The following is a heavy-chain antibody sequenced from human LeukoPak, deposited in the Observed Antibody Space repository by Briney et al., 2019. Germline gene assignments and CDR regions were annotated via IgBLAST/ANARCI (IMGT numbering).Heavy chain of an antibody. CDR3: ARDYLYDSSGYDY. CDR2: INPNSGGT. Sequence: GASVKVSCKASGYTFTGYYMHWVRQAPGQGLEWMGWINPNSGGTNYAQKFQGRVTMTRDTSISTAYMELSRLRSDDTAVYYCARDYLYDSSGYDYWGQGTLVTVSS. V-gene: IGHV1-2*02. CDR1: GYTFTGYY. D-gene: IGHD3-22*01. J-gene: IGHJ4*02.